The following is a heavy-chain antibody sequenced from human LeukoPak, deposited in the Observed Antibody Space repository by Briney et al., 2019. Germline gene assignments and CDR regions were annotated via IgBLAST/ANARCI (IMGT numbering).Heavy chain of an antibody. D-gene: IGHD3-16*02. J-gene: IGHJ4*02. CDR1: GFSFSTYA. CDR2: VNGKGGST. Sequence: PGGSLRLSCAASGFSFSTYAMSWVRQAPGKGLEWVSGVNGKGGSTSYANSVKGRFTIFRDNSKNTVYLQMNSLRVEDTAVYYCSKSLSGGCDYWGQGAVVTVSS. CDR3: SKSLSGGCDY. V-gene: IGHV3-23*01.